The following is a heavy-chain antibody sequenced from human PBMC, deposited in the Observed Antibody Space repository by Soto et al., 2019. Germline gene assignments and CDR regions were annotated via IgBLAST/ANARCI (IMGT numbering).Heavy chain of an antibody. D-gene: IGHD2-2*01. V-gene: IGHV3-7*03. CDR2: INREGREE. CDR3: ARDPGTRPAAIRGLGWFAP. CDR1: GFTFTGYW. J-gene: IGHJ5*02. Sequence: EAQLVEAGGDLVQPGGSLRLSCAASGFTFTGYWMSWVRQAPGKGLEWVASINREGREEHYVASVKGRFTISRDNANNSVFLQMESLRADDTAVYYCARDPGTRPAAIRGLGWFAPWGQGTVVTVSS.